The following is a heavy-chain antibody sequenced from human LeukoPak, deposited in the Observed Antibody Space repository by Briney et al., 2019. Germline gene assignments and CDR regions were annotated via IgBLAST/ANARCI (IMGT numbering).Heavy chain of an antibody. CDR1: GFTFGRYA. Sequence: GGSLRLSCAASGFTFGRYAMSWVRQARGKGMEWVSSISASGISTYYAASVNGLFTISKDKSDNTLYLRMNSLRAEDTALYYCAKGYYDSAECHFDHWGQGTLVTVSS. CDR3: AKGYYDSAECHFDH. J-gene: IGHJ4*02. V-gene: IGHV3-23*01. D-gene: IGHD3-22*01. CDR2: ISASGIST.